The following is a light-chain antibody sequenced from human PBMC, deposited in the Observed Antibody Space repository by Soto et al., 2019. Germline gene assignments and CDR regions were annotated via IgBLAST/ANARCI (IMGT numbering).Light chain of an antibody. CDR1: SGDVGYYNY. CDR2: DVT. J-gene: IGLJ1*01. CDR3: CSYAGTPRYV. Sequence: QSALTQPRSVSGSPGQSVTISCTGTSGDVGYYNYVSWYQQHPGKAPKVMIYDVTERPSGVPDGFSGSKSGNTASLTISGLQAEDEADYYCCSYAGTPRYVLGTGTKLTVL. V-gene: IGLV2-11*01.